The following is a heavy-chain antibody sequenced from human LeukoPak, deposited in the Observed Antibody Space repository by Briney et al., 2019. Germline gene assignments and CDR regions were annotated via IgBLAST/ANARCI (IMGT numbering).Heavy chain of an antibody. CDR2: ISSSGSTI. D-gene: IGHD3-10*01. J-gene: IGHJ4*02. CDR3: ASVRITMVRGVIITGDY. CDR1: GFTFSSYE. Sequence: ARGSLRLSCAASGFTFSSYEMNWARQAPGKGLEWVSYISSSGSTIYYADSVKGRFTISRDNAKNSLYLQMNSLRAEDTAVYYCASVRITMVRGVIITGDYWGQGTLVTVSS. V-gene: IGHV3-48*03.